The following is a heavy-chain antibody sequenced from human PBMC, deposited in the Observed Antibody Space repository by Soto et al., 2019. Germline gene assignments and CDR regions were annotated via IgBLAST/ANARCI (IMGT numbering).Heavy chain of an antibody. D-gene: IGHD2-8*01. Sequence: GPGVKKPGASVKVSCKASGYTLTDYGISWVRQAPGQGLEWMGWINPYNANTRYGEKVQGRVTMTTDTSSTVYMELTSLTSDDTAVYYCARDWTSPSCTTISCPRGGWFDSWGQGTLLTVSS. CDR2: INPYNANT. V-gene: IGHV1-18*04. CDR1: GYTLTDYG. CDR3: ARDWTSPSCTTISCPRGGWFDS. J-gene: IGHJ5*01.